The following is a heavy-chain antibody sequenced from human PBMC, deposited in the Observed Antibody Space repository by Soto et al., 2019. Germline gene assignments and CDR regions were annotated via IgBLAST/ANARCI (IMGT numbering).Heavy chain of an antibody. V-gene: IGHV4-4*02. CDR1: GDSITSFNW. Sequence: SETLSLTCAVSGDSITSFNWWSLVRQPPGKGLEWIGQIYLRGGTDYNPSLKSRVTISVDKSKNQFSLELRSVTAADTAVYYCVTDGNFCLISWGQGTLVTVSS. J-gene: IGHJ5*02. CDR2: IYLRGGT. CDR3: VTDGNFCLIS. D-gene: IGHD1-7*01.